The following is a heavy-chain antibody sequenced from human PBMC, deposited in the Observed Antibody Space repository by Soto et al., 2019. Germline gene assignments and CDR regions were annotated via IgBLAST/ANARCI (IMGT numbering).Heavy chain of an antibody. CDR1: GFTFSGFA. D-gene: IGHD2-15*01. CDR3: ARFKGCSGGSCYSHFDY. CDR2: ISYDGSNK. J-gene: IGHJ4*02. V-gene: IGHV3-30-3*01. Sequence: QVQLVESGGGVVQPGRSLRLSCAASGFTFSGFAMHWVRQAPGKGLEWVAVISYDGSNKYYADSVKGRFTISRDSSKNTLYVQMNSLRAEDTAVYYCARFKGCSGGSCYSHFDYWGQGTLVTVSS.